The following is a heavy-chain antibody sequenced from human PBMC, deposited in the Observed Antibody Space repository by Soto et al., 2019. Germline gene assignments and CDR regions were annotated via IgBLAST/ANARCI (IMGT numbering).Heavy chain of an antibody. CDR3: ARNCGICGADIYYYDGMDV. J-gene: IGHJ6*02. CDR1: GFTVSSNY. V-gene: IGHV3-53*01. Sequence: GGSLRPSCAVSGFTVSSNYMSWGRQAPGKGLGWVAAIFRGGSTYYADSVKGRFTISRDNSKNTLYLQMNSLRAEDTAVYYCARNCGICGADIYYYDGMDVWGQGTTVTVSS. CDR2: IFRGGST. D-gene: IGHD3-3*01.